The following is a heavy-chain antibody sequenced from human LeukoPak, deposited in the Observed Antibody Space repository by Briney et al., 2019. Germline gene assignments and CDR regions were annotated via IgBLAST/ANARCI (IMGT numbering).Heavy chain of an antibody. CDR3: AKDRRAGKWELLGYFDY. CDR1: GFTFSSYW. D-gene: IGHD1-26*01. CDR2: IKQDGSEK. V-gene: IGHV3-7*03. J-gene: IGHJ4*02. Sequence: GGSLRLSCAASGFTFSSYWMSWVRQAPGKGLEWVANIKQDGSEKYYVDSVKGRFTISRDNAKNSLYLQMNSLRAEDTAVYYCAKDRRAGKWELLGYFDYWGQGTLVTVSS.